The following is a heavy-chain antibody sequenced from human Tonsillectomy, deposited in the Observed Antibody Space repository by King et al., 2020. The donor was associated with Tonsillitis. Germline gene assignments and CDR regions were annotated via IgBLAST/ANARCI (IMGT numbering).Heavy chain of an antibody. Sequence: VQLVESGAEVKKPGASVKVSCKASGYTFTSYGISWVRQAPGQGLEWMGWISAYNGNTNYAQKLQGRSTMTKDTSTSTAYMELRSLRSDDTAVYYCARKYYYDSSGYYPEYYFDYWGQGTLVTVSS. CDR1: GYTFTSYG. V-gene: IGHV1-18*01. D-gene: IGHD3-22*01. CDR3: ARKYYYDSSGYYPEYYFDY. J-gene: IGHJ4*02. CDR2: ISAYNGNT.